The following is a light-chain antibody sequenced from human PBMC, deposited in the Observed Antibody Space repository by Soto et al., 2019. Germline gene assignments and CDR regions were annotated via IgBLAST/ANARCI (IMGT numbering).Light chain of an antibody. V-gene: IGKV4-1*01. CDR3: QQYYTTPWT. J-gene: IGKJ1*01. CDR2: WAS. Sequence: DIVMTQSPDSLAVSLGERATINCKSSQSVLYSSNNKNYLTWYQQKPGQPPKLLIYWASTRESGVPDRFSGSGAGKDFTLTISSLQAEDVAVYYCQQYYTTPWTSGQGTKVEIK. CDR1: QSVLYSSNNKNY.